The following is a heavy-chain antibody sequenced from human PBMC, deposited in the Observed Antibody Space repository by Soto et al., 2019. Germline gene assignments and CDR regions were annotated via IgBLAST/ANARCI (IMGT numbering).Heavy chain of an antibody. CDR3: VRGQNVNQHDY. V-gene: IGHV4-61*05. J-gene: IGHJ4*02. CDR2: IYYSGST. Sequence: SETLSLTCTVSGGSISRNSYYWGWIRQSPGKGLEWIGYIYYSGSTHYNPSLQNRVTISIDTSKNQVSLKVNSVTAADTAVYYCVRGQNVNQHDYWGQGTLVTVSS. CDR1: GGSISRNSYY.